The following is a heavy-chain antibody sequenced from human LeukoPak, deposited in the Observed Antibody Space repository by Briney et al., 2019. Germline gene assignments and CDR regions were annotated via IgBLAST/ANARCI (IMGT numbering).Heavy chain of an antibody. CDR3: AKDPGKFWSGHDY. CDR2: ISYDGSNK. D-gene: IGHD3-3*01. V-gene: IGHV3-30*18. CDR1: GFTFSSYG. Sequence: GGSLRLSCAASGFTFSSYGMHWVRQAPGKGLEWVAVISYDGSNKYYADSVKGRFTISRDNSKNTLYLQMNSLRGEDTAVYYCAKDPGKFWSGHDYWGQGALVTVSS. J-gene: IGHJ4*02.